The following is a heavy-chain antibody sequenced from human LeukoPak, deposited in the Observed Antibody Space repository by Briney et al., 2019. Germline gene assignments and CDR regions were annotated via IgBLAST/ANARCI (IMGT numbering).Heavy chain of an antibody. Sequence: GGSLRLSCAAPGFTFSSYSMNWVRQAPGKGLGWVSSISSSSSCICYADSVKGRFTISRGNAKNSLYLQMNSLRAEDTAVYYCARGGGTVTTWSMDVWGKGTTVTVSS. D-gene: IGHD4-11*01. CDR2: ISSSSSCI. CDR3: ARGGGTVTTWSMDV. V-gene: IGHV3-21*01. J-gene: IGHJ6*03. CDR1: GFTFSSYS.